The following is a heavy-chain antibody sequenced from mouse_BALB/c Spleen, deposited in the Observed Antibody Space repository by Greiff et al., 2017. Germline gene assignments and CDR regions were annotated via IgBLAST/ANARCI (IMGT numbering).Heavy chain of an antibody. CDR2: IWAGGST. D-gene: IGHD2-4*01. CDR3: ARDPYDYDGGFAY. Sequence: VTLVESGPGLVAPSQSLSITCTVSGFSLTSYGVPWVRQPPGKGLEWLGVIWAGGSTNYNSALMSRLSISKDNSQSPVFLKMNSLQTDDTAMYYCARDPYDYDGGFAYWGQGTLVTVSA. CDR1: GFSLTSYG. V-gene: IGHV2-9*02. J-gene: IGHJ3*01.